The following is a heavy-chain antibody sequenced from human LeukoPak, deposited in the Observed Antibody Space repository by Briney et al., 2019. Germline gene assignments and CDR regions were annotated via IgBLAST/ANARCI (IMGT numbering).Heavy chain of an antibody. CDR2: IIPIFGTT. V-gene: IGHV1-69*06. CDR1: GGTFSSYA. J-gene: IGHJ4*02. CDR3: ARVGVVITIFGVVISEIDY. D-gene: IGHD3-3*01. Sequence: GASVKVSCKASGGTFSSYAISWVRQAPGQGLEWMGGIIPIFGTTNYAQTFQDRVTITADKSTSTAYMELSSLRSDDTAVYYCARVGVVITIFGVVISEIDYWGQGTLVTVSS.